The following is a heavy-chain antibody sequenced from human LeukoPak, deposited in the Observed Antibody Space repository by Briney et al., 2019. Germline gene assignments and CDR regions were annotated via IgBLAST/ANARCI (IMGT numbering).Heavy chain of an antibody. D-gene: IGHD1-1*01. V-gene: IGHV3-30*04. Sequence: GGSLRLSCAASGFTFSSYAMHWVRQAPGKGLEWVAVISYDGSNKYYADSVKGRFTISRDNSKNTLYLQMNSLRAEDTAVYYCARDGARRGTTRYGYYGMDVWGQGTTVTVSS. CDR1: GFTFSSYA. CDR2: ISYDGSNK. J-gene: IGHJ6*02. CDR3: ARDGARRGTTRYGYYGMDV.